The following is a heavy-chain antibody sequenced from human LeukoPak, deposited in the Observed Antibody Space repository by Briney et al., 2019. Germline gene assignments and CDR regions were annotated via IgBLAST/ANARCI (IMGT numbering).Heavy chain of an antibody. D-gene: IGHD6-13*01. CDR1: GFTFSSYC. Sequence: PGGSLRLSCAASGFTFSSYCMNWVRQAPGKGLEWVSYISSSSSTIYYADSVKGRFTISRDNAKNSLYLQMNSLRAEDTAVYYCARDMYSSSWYNHPDAFDIWGQGTMVTVSS. CDR3: ARDMYSSSWYNHPDAFDI. V-gene: IGHV3-48*04. CDR2: ISSSSSTI. J-gene: IGHJ3*02.